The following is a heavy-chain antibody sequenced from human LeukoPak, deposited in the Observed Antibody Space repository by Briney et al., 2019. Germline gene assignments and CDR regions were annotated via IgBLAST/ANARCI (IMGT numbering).Heavy chain of an antibody. CDR1: GYSISSGYY. J-gene: IGHJ4*02. CDR3: ARGAPGAYYYDSSGYYSY. CDR2: IYHSGST. V-gene: IGHV4-38-2*01. D-gene: IGHD3-22*01. Sequence: SETLSLTCAVSGYSISSGYYWGWIRQPPGKGLEWIRSIYHSGSTYYNPSPKSRVTISVDTSKNQFSLKLSSVTAADTAVYYCARGAPGAYYYDSSGYYSYWGQGTLVTVSS.